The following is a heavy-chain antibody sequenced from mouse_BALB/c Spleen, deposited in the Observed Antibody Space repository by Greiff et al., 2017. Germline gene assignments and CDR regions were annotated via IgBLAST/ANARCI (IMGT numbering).Heavy chain of an antibody. Sequence: VQLQQSGAELMKPGASVKISCKATGYTFSSYWIEWVKQRPGHGLEWIGEILPGSGSTNYNEKFKGKATFTADTSSNTAYMQLSSLTSEDSAVYYCARRGLGRAMDYWGQGTSVTVSS. CDR2: ILPGSGST. CDR3: ARRGLGRAMDY. D-gene: IGHD4-1*01. J-gene: IGHJ4*01. CDR1: GYTFSSYW. V-gene: IGHV1-9*01.